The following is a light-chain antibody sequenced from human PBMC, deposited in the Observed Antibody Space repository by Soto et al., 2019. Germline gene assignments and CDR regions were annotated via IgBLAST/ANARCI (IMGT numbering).Light chain of an antibody. V-gene: IGKV3-20*01. CDR3: QQYGDPPPYS. Sequence: EIVLTQSPGTLSLSPGERATLSCRASQSVSRSSLAWYQQRPGQAPRLLIFGASSRAAGIPDRFSGSESATDFTLTISRLEPEDSAVYYCQQYGDPPPYSFGQGTKLEI. CDR2: GAS. J-gene: IGKJ2*03. CDR1: QSVSRSS.